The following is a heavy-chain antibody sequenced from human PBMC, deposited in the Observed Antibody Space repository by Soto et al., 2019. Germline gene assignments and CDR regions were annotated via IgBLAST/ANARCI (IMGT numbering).Heavy chain of an antibody. CDR1: GGTFSSYA. J-gene: IGHJ4*02. V-gene: IGHV1-69*12. CDR3: ARRGDGDYVSLFDY. Sequence: QVQLVQSGAEVKKPGSSVKVSCKASGGTFSSYAISWVRQAPGQGLEWMGGIIPIFGTANYAQKFQGRVTXXAXEXXSTAYMELSSLRSEDTAVYYCARRGDGDYVSLFDYWGQGTLVTVSS. CDR2: IIPIFGTA. D-gene: IGHD4-17*01.